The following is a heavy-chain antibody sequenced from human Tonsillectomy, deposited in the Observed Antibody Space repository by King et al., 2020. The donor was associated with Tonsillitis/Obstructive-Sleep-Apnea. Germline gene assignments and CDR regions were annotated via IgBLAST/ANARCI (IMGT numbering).Heavy chain of an antibody. Sequence: VQLVESGGGLVQPGGSLRLSCAASGFTFSDHYMDWVRQAPGKGLEWVGRTRNKAHSYTTEYAASVKGRFTISRDDSENSLYLQMNSLKTEDTAVYYCARVRTSSPVYNLDYWGQGTLATVSS. CDR1: GFTFSDHY. D-gene: IGHD1-14*01. V-gene: IGHV3-72*01. J-gene: IGHJ4*02. CDR3: ARVRTSSPVYNLDY. CDR2: TRNKAHSYTT.